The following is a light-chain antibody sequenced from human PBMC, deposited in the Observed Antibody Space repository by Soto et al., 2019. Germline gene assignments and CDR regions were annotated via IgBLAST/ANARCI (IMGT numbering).Light chain of an antibody. CDR2: AAS. CDR1: QSISSY. CDR3: QQSYSTPPYT. J-gene: IGKJ2*01. V-gene: IGKV1-39*01. Sequence: DIQMTQSPSSLSASVGDRVTITCRASQSISSYLNWYQQKPGKAPKLLIYAASSLQSGVPSRFSGSGSGTDFTLTTSSPQPEDFATYYCQQSYSTPPYTFGQGTKVEIK.